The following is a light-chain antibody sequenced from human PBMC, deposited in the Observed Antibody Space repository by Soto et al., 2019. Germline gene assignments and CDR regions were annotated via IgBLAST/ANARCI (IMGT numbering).Light chain of an antibody. CDR1: SSDVGGSNH. J-gene: IGLJ3*02. V-gene: IGLV2-14*01. Sequence: QSALTQPASVSGSPGQSITISCTGTSSDVGGSNHVSWYQQHPGKAPKLMIFDVSTRPSGVSNRFSGSKSGNTASLTISGLHAEDEDDYYCSSYATSSTLVLFGGGTKVTVL. CDR3: SSYATSSTLVL. CDR2: DVS.